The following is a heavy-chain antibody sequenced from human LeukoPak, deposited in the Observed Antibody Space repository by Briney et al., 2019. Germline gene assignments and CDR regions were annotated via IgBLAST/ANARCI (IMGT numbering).Heavy chain of an antibody. V-gene: IGHV4-39*07. D-gene: IGHD4-17*01. J-gene: IGHJ6*03. CDR3: ARGDYGDYVFDYYMDV. Sequence: SETLSLTCSVSGDSISLSFYYWGWIRQPPGKALEWIGSVYYSGTTSYNPSLKSRVTISVDTSKNQFSLKLSSVTAADTAVYYCARGDYGDYVFDYYMDVWGKGTTVTVSS. CDR1: GDSISLSFYY. CDR2: VYYSGTT.